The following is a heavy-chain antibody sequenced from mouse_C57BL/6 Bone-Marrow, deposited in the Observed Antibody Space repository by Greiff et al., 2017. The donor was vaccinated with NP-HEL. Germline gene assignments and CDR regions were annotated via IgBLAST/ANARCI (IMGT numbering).Heavy chain of an antibody. J-gene: IGHJ4*01. CDR2: IYPGSGST. D-gene: IGHD3-2*02. V-gene: IGHV1-55*01. Sequence: QVQLQQSGAELVKPGASVKMSCKASGYTFTSYWITWVKQRPGQGLEWIGDIYPGSGSTNYNEKFKSKATLTVDTSSSTVYMQLSSLTSEDSAVYYCARDETLDAQATFFLYYYAMDYWGQGTSVTVSS. CDR3: ARDETLDAQATFFLYYYAMDY. CDR1: GYTFTSYW.